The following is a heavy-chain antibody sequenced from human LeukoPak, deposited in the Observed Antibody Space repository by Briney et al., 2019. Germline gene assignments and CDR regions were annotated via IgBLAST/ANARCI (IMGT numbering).Heavy chain of an antibody. CDR2: LSFDGSNE. CDR3: AREEHDYVWGSYRYYYYYGIDV. J-gene: IGHJ6*02. D-gene: IGHD3-16*02. CDR1: GFTFSSYG. Sequence: GGSLRLSCAASGFTFSSYGMHWVRQSPGRGLEWVSFLSFDGSNEFYADSLKGRFTISRDNSKDTLYLQMGGLRAEDTALYYCAREEHDYVWGSYRYYYYYGIDVWGQGTTVTVSS. V-gene: IGHV3-30*03.